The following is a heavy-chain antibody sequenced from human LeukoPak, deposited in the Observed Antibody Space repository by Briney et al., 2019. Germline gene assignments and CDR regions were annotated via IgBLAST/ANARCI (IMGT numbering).Heavy chain of an antibody. CDR1: GGSISSSSYY. CDR3: ARSSGWSRYFDY. V-gene: IGHV4-39*01. CDR2: IYYSGST. J-gene: IGHJ4*02. Sequence: SETLSLTCTVSGGSISSSSYYWGWIRQPPGKGLEWIGSIYYSGSTYYNPSFKSRVTISVDTSKNQFSLKLSSVTAADTAVYYCARSSGWSRYFDYWGQGTLVTVSS. D-gene: IGHD6-19*01.